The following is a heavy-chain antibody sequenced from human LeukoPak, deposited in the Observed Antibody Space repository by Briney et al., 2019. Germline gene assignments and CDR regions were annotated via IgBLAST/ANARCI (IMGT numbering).Heavy chain of an antibody. CDR1: GFIFYDYG. CDR3: ARRQGVAASRDAFYV. CDR2: ITWNGGNT. D-gene: IGHD6-13*01. J-gene: IGHJ3*01. Sequence: GGSLRLSCAASGFIFYDYGMSWVRQAPGKGLEWVSGITWNGGNTGYADSVKGRFTISRDNAKNSLYLQMNSLRVEDTALYHCARRQGVAASRDAFYVWGQGTMVSVSS. V-gene: IGHV3-20*01.